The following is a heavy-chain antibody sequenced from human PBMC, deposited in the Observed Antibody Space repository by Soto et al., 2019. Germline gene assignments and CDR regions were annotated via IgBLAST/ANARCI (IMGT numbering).Heavy chain of an antibody. V-gene: IGHV3-72*01. CDR3: VRAKYFSDSSGYTRCLDY. CDR2: SRDKPQGYST. D-gene: IGHD3-22*01. J-gene: IGHJ4*02. CDR1: GFTLSGHY. Sequence: GGSLRLSCAGSGFTLSGHYIDWVRQAPGKGLEWVGRSRDKPQGYSTAYAASVKGRFTTSRDESKNSAYLQMNSLKTEDTAVYYCVRAKYFSDSSGYTRCLDYWGQGTLVTVYS.